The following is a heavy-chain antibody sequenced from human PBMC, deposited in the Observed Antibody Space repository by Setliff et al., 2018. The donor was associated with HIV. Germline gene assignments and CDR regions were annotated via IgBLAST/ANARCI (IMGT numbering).Heavy chain of an antibody. CDR3: AISNFWSGYSTSPPDYFDY. CDR2: IYHSGSA. CDR1: RHSISNGYY. Sequence: LSLTCSVFRHSISNGYYWGWIRQPPGKGLEWIGSIYHSGSAYYNPSLESRVTILVDTSKNHFSLNLSSVTAADTAVYYCAISNFWSGYSTSPPDYFDYWGQGMLVTVPQ. J-gene: IGHJ4*02. V-gene: IGHV4-38-2*01. D-gene: IGHD3-3*01.